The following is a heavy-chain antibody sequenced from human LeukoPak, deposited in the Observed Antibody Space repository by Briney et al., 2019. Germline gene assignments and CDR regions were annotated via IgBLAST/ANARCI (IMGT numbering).Heavy chain of an antibody. CDR1: GGSFSGYY. Sequence: PSETLSLTCAVYGGSFSGYYWNWIRQPPGKGLEWIGEINDSGNTNYNPSLKSRVTLSVDTTKNQFSLKLSSVTAADSAIYYCARGLGDSGYDFHVYWGQGSLVTVSS. D-gene: IGHD5-12*01. CDR3: ARGLGDSGYDFHVY. CDR2: INDSGNT. V-gene: IGHV4-34*01. J-gene: IGHJ4*02.